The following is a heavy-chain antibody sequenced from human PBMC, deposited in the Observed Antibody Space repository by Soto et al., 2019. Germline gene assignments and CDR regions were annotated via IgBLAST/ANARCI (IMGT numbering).Heavy chain of an antibody. CDR1: GGSISSYY. Sequence: SETLSLTCTVSGGSISSYYWSWIRQPPGKGLEWIGYIYYSGSTNYNPSLKSRVTISVDTSKNQFSLKLSSVTAADTAVYYCARAWEIDAFDIWGQGTMVTVSS. V-gene: IGHV4-59*08. J-gene: IGHJ3*02. CDR2: IYYSGST. D-gene: IGHD1-26*01. CDR3: ARAWEIDAFDI.